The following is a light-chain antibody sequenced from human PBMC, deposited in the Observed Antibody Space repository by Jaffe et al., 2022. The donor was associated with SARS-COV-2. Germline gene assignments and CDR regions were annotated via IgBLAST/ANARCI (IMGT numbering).Light chain of an antibody. Sequence: QSVLTQPPSVSAAPGQKVTISCSGSSSNIGSNYVSWYQQLPGTAPQLLVYENNRRPSEIPDRFSGSKSGTSATLGITGLQTGDEADYYCGTWDTSLSAWVFGGGTKLTVL. CDR3: GTWDTSLSAWV. CDR1: SSNIGSNY. V-gene: IGLV1-51*02. CDR2: ENN. J-gene: IGLJ3*02.